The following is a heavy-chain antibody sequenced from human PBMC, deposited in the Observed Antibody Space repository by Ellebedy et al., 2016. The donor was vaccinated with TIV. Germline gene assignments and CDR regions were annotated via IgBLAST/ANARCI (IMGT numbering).Heavy chain of an antibody. CDR3: AAAAGAGDDAFDI. CDR2: ISSSSRTI. J-gene: IGHJ3*02. V-gene: IGHV3-48*01. Sequence: GGSLRLSXAASGFTFIIYSLNWVRQAPGKGLEWVSYISSSSRTIYYADSVKGRFTISRDNAKNSLYLQMNSLRAEDTAVYYCAAAAGAGDDAFDIWGQGTVVTVSS. D-gene: IGHD6-13*01. CDR1: GFTFIIYS.